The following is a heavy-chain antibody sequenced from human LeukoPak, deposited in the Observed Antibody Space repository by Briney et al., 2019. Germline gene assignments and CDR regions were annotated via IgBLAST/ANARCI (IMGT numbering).Heavy chain of an antibody. CDR1: GGSISSGSYY. CDR2: IYTSGST. J-gene: IGHJ4*02. D-gene: IGHD1-26*01. CDR3: ARRSSLSGMTGY. Sequence: SQTLSLTCTISGGSISSGSYYWSWIRQPAGKGLEWIGRIYTSGSTNYNPSLKSRVTISVDTSKNQFSLKLSSVTAADTAVYYCARRSSLSGMTGYWGQGTLVTVSS. V-gene: IGHV4-61*02.